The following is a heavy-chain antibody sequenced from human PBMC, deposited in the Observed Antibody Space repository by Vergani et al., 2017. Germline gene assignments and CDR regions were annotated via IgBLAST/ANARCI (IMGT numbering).Heavy chain of an antibody. CDR1: GFTFSSYA. CDR2: ISGSGGST. CDR3: AKGMAYYYDSSGYIDYYGMDV. V-gene: IGHV3-23*01. Sequence: EVQLLESGGGLVQPGGSLRLSCAASGFTFSSYAMSWVRQAPGKGLEWVSAISGSGGSTYYADSVKGRFTISRDNSKNTLYLQMNSLRAEDTAVYYCAKGMAYYYDSSGYIDYYGMDVWGQGTTVTVSS. D-gene: IGHD3-22*01. J-gene: IGHJ6*02.